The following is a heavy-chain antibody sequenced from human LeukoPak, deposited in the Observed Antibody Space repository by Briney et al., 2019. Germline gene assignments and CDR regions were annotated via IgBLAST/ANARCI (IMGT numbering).Heavy chain of an antibody. Sequence: PSETLSLTCTASGVSMSDYYWSWLRQPAGKGLEWVGRIYSSGSTNYISSLKSRVTMSVDTSKNQFSLKLSSVTAADTAVYYCARGGNYYPADYYYYQYMDVWGKGTTVTVSS. CDR1: GVSMSDYY. CDR2: IYSSGST. V-gene: IGHV4-4*07. D-gene: IGHD1-26*01. CDR3: ARGGNYYPADYYYYQYMDV. J-gene: IGHJ6*03.